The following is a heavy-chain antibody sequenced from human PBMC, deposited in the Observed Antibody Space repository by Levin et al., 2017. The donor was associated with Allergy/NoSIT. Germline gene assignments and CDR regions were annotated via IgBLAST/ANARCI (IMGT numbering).Heavy chain of an antibody. J-gene: IGHJ4*02. Sequence: GGSLRLSCAASGFTFSSYWMHWVRPAPGKWLVWVSRIHSDGTSTIYADSVKGRLTISRDTAKNTLYLQMNSLGAEDTAVYYCAKSGCSGGSCSRDYWGQGTLVTVSS. V-gene: IGHV3-74*01. CDR2: IHSDGTST. CDR3: AKSGCSGGSCSRDY. D-gene: IGHD2-15*01. CDR1: GFTFSSYW.